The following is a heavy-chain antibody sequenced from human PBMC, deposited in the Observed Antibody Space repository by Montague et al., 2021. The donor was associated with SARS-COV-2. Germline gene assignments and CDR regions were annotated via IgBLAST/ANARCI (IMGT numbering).Heavy chain of an antibody. Sequence: SETLSLTCTVSGDSISSYYWSWIRQSPGKGLEWIGYIYYSGSTNYNPSLKSRVTISVDTSKNQFSLKLRSVTAADTAVYYCARGRLWFDYWGQGTLVTVSS. D-gene: IGHD4/OR15-4a*01. CDR3: ARGRLWFDY. CDR1: GDSISSYY. V-gene: IGHV4-59*08. J-gene: IGHJ4*02. CDR2: IYYSGST.